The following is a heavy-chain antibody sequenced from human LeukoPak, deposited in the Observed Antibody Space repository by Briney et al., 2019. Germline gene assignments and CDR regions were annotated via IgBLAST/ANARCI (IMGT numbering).Heavy chain of an antibody. V-gene: IGHV3-33*01. J-gene: IGHJ4*02. CDR2: IWDDGSNK. CDR3: ARGRGISSWYVDY. CDR1: GFTFSSYG. Sequence: QAGGSLRLSCAASGFTFSSYGMHWVRQPPRKGLEWLSLIWDDGSNKKYAHSVKGRFTISRDQSTNTLYLQMHSLRTDGPAVNYCARGRGISSWYVDYWGQGTLVSVSS. D-gene: IGHD6-13*01.